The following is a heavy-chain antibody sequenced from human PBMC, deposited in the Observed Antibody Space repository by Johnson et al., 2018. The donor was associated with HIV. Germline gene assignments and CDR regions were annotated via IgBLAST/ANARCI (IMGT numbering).Heavy chain of an antibody. CDR3: GRVADYYDSIAVLNAFDI. CDR1: GFTFSDYY. D-gene: IGHD3-22*01. CDR2: ISSSGSTI. V-gene: IGHV3-11*04. J-gene: IGHJ3*02. Sequence: QVQLVESGGGGVQPGRSLRLSCAASGFTFSDYYMSWIRQAPGKGLEWVSYISSSGSTIYHADSVKGRFTISRDNAKNSLYLQMNSLRAEDTAVYYCGRVADYYDSIAVLNAFDIWGQGTMVTVSS.